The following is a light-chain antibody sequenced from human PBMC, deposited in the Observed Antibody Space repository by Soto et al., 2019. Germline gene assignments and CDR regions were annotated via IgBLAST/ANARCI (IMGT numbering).Light chain of an antibody. J-gene: IGLJ3*02. CDR1: SSDVGNYKY. CDR3: SSYAGSNLWV. Sequence: QSVLTQSPSASGSPGQSVTISCTGTSSDVGNYKYVSWYQQHPGKAPKLMIYEVSKRPSGVPDRFSGSKSGNTASLTGSGLQVEDEADYYCSSYAGSNLWVFGGRTKVTVL. V-gene: IGLV2-8*01. CDR2: EVS.